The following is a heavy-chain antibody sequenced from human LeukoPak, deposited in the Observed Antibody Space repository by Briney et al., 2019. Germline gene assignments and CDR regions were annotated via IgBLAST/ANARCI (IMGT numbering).Heavy chain of an antibody. CDR3: ATVPYGYLGYYYYYMDV. V-gene: IGHV3-66*01. Sequence: PGGSLRLSCAASGFTFNSYAMTWVRQAPGKGLEWVSVIYSSGTTYYADSVRGRFTVSRDSSKNTLFLQMNSLRADDTAMYYCATVPYGYLGYYYYYMDVWGKGTTVTISS. D-gene: IGHD5-18*01. CDR1: GFTFNSYA. J-gene: IGHJ6*03. CDR2: IYSSGTT.